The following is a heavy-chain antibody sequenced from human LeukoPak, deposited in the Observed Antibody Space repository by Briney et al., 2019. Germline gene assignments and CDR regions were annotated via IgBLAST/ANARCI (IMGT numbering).Heavy chain of an antibody. J-gene: IGHJ5*01. CDR3: ARAGNGWFDS. CDR1: GGAFKNYA. Sequence: SVKVSCKTSGGAFKNYALSWVRQAPGQGLEWMGRIMPLLQTTDYAQQFQGRLTITADKSTSTAYMELRSLRSEDAALYFCARAGNGWFDSWGQGTLVTVSS. CDR2: IMPLLQTT. V-gene: IGHV1-69*04.